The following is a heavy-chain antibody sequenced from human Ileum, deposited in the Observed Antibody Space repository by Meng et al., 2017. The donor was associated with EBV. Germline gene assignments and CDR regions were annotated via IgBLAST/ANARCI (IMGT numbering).Heavy chain of an antibody. D-gene: IGHD3-10*01. CDR3: ANFHHDGSAVYRDY. CDR1: CGYTRSISW. V-gene: IGHV4-4*02. Sequence: VPLQDAGPEQMGPSAPLRPSCCVSCGYTRSISWWGLVHHPPGKGLEWIGEIYHGGFTNYNPSLKSRVTISIDESKNQFSLRLTSVTAADTAVYYCANFHHDGSAVYRDYWGQGTLVTVSS. J-gene: IGHJ4*02. CDR2: IYHGGFT.